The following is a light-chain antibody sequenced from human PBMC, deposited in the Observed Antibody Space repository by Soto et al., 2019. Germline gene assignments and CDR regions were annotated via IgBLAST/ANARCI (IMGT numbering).Light chain of an antibody. V-gene: IGLV2-8*01. J-gene: IGLJ1*01. CDR1: SSDVGAYNY. CDR2: EVS. CDR3: TSYAGTYSFFYV. Sequence: QSVLTQPPSASGSPGQSVTISCTGTSSDVGAYNYVSWHQQLPGKAPKLIIYEVSKRPSGVPDRFSGSKSGNTASLTVSGLQAEDEADYYCTSYAGTYSFFYVFGTGTKVT.